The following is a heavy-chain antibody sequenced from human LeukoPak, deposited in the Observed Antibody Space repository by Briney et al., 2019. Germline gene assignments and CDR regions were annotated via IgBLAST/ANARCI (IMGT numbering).Heavy chain of an antibody. CDR1: GGSISSSSYY. Sequence: SETLSLTCTVSGGSISSSSYYWGWIRQPPGKGLEWIGSIYYSGSTYYNPSLKSRVTISADTSKNQFSLKLSSVTAADTAVYYCARHAHYYDSSGYYYFDYWGQGTLVTVSS. D-gene: IGHD3-22*01. V-gene: IGHV4-39*01. J-gene: IGHJ4*02. CDR2: IYYSGST. CDR3: ARHAHYYDSSGYYYFDY.